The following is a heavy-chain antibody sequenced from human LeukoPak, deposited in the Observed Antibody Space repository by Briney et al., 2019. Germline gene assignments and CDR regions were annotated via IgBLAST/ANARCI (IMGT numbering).Heavy chain of an antibody. CDR2: ISSSGSAV. J-gene: IGHJ3*02. CDR3: AREIYYYHSSRFSTNDVFEI. CDR1: GFTFSNYV. V-gene: IGHV3-48*03. Sequence: GGSLRLSCAASGFTFSNYVMNWVRQAPGKGLEWVSYISSSGSAVYYADSVKGRFTISRDNAKNSLYLQMNSLRAEDTAVYYCAREIYYYHSSRFSTNDVFEIWGQGTMVTVSS. D-gene: IGHD3-22*01.